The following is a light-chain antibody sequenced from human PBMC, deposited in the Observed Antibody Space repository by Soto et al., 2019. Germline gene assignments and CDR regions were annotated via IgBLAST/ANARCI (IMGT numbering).Light chain of an antibody. CDR2: DAS. V-gene: IGKV1-5*01. J-gene: IGKJ1*01. CDR3: QQYKNYSWT. Sequence: DIQMTQSPSTLSASVGDRITITCRASQSISNWLAWYQQKPGRAPKLLIYDASSLESGVPSRFSGGGSGTEFTLTISSLQPDDFATYYCQQYKNYSWTFGQGTKVDNK. CDR1: QSISNW.